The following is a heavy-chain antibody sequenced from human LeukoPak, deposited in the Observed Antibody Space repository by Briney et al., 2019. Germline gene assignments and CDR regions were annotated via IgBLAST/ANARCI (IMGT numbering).Heavy chain of an antibody. V-gene: IGHV4-34*01. J-gene: IGHJ6*02. D-gene: IGHD4-17*01. CDR3: ARLGTVTTSLYYYGMDV. CDR1: GFTFSDYT. CDR2: INHSGST. Sequence: GSLRLSCAASGFTFSDYTMKWVRQPPGKGLEWIGDINHSGSTNYNPSLKSRVTISVDTSKNQFSLKLSSVTAADTAVYYCARLGTVTTSLYYYGMDVWGQGTTVTVSS.